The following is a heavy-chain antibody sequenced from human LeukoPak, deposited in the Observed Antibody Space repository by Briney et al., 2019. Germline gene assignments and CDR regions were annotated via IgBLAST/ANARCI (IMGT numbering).Heavy chain of an antibody. CDR2: ISYDGSNK. CDR1: GFTFSSYA. D-gene: IGHD3-10*01. J-gene: IGHJ4*02. CDR3: ARDLWTMARGTSPLGY. V-gene: IGHV3-30-3*01. Sequence: GGSLRLSCAASGFTFSSYAMHWVRQAPGKGLEWVAVISYDGSNKYYADSVKGRFTISRDNSKNTLYLQINSLRAEDTAVYYCARDLWTMARGTSPLGYWGLGTLVTVSS.